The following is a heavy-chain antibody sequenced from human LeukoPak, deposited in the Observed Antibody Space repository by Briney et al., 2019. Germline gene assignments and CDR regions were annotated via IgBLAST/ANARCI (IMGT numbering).Heavy chain of an antibody. Sequence: GGSLRLSCAASGFTFSSYWMHWVRQAPGKGLVWVSRINSDGSSTTYADSVKGRFTISRDNAKNTLYLQMNSLRAEDTAVYYCAKEGYDTDCAFDIWGQGTMVTVSS. CDR3: AKEGYDTDCAFDI. CDR1: GFTFSSYW. V-gene: IGHV3-74*01. D-gene: IGHD3-22*01. CDR2: INSDGSST. J-gene: IGHJ3*02.